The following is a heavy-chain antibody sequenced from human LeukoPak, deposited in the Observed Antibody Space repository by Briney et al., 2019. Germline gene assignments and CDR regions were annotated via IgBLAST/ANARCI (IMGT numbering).Heavy chain of an antibody. CDR2: ISYDGSNK. CDR3: AKDLYSSGWYRRSVAFDI. V-gene: IGHV3-30*18. D-gene: IGHD6-19*01. CDR1: GFTFNSYW. Sequence: GGSLRLSCAASGFTFNSYWMTWVRQAPGKGLEWVAVISYDGSNKYYADSVKGRFTISRDNSKNTLYLQMNSLRAEDTAVYYCAKDLYSSGWYRRSVAFDIWGQGTMVTVSS. J-gene: IGHJ3*02.